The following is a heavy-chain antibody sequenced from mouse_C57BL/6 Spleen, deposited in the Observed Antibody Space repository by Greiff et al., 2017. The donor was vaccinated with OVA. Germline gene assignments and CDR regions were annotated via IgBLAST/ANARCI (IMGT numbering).Heavy chain of an antibody. J-gene: IGHJ2*01. CDR2: ISSGSSTI. D-gene: IGHD2-3*01. Sequence: EVQRVESGGGLVKPGGSLKLSCAASGFTFSDYGMHWVRQAPEKGLEWVAYISSGSSTIYYADTVKGRFTISRDKAKNTLFLQMTSLRSEDTAMYYCAKNDGYYEGFDYWGQGTTLTVSS. CDR3: AKNDGYYEGFDY. CDR1: GFTFSDYG. V-gene: IGHV5-17*01.